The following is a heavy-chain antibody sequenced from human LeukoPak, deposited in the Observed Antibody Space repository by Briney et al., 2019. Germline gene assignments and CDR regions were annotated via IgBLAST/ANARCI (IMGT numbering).Heavy chain of an antibody. Sequence: PSETLSLTCTVSGGSISSSSYFWGWIRQPPGKGLEWIGSIYYSGSTYYNASLKSRVTISVDTSKNQFSLKLSSVTAADTAVYYCARQGGESIIVVPAAMGRVDYWGQGTLVTVSS. CDR2: IYYSGST. J-gene: IGHJ4*02. D-gene: IGHD2-2*01. V-gene: IGHV4-39*01. CDR3: ARQGGESIIVVPAAMGRVDY. CDR1: GGSISSSSYF.